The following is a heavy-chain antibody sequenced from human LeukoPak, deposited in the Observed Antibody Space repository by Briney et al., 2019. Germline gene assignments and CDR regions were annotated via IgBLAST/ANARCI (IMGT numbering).Heavy chain of an antibody. V-gene: IGHV4-61*01. CDR3: ASSSPLLVPHCYDNWFDP. CDR2: IYYSGST. D-gene: IGHD2-21*01. J-gene: IGHJ5*02. Sequence: SETLSLTCTVSGGSVSSGSYYWSWIRQPPGKGLEWIVYIYYSGSTNYNPSLKSRVTISVDTSKNQFSLKLSSVTAADTAVYYCASSSPLLVPHCYDNWFDPWGQGTLVTVSS. CDR1: GGSVSSGSYY.